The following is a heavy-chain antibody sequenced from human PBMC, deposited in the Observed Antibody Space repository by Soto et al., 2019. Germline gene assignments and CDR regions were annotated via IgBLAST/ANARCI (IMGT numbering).Heavy chain of an antibody. Sequence: QVQLQESGPGLVKPSETLSLTCTVSGGSISSYYWSWIRQPAGKGLEWIGRIYTSGSTNYNPSLKSRVTRSVDTSKNQFSLKLSSVTAADTAVYYCARERRDSSGYYFDYWGQGTLVTVSS. V-gene: IGHV4-4*07. CDR1: GGSISSYY. J-gene: IGHJ4*02. CDR3: ARERRDSSGYYFDY. CDR2: IYTSGST. D-gene: IGHD3-22*01.